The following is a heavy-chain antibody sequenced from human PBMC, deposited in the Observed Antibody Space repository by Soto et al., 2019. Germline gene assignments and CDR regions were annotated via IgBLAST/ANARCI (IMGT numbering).Heavy chain of an antibody. CDR3: ASVETQRYYYGMDV. CDR1: GGTFSSYA. D-gene: IGHD2-15*01. Sequence: QVQLVQSGAEVKKPGSSVKVSCKASGGTFSSYAISWVRQAPGQGLEWMRGIIPILRTAAYAQKFQGRVTITADESTSTAHMELSSLRSEDTAVYYCASVETQRYYYGMDVWGQGTTVTVSS. J-gene: IGHJ6*02. V-gene: IGHV1-69*12. CDR2: IIPILRTA.